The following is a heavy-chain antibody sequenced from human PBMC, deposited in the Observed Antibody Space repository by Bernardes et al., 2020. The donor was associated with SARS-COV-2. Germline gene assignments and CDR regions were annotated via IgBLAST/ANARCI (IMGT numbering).Heavy chain of an antibody. CDR2: IKKKGITYST. CDR3: SRGYCSGGTCYPQFDP. J-gene: IGHJ5*02. V-gene: IGHV3-73*01. D-gene: IGHD2-15*01. CDR1: GFTFSDSA. Sequence: GGSLRLSCAVSGFTFSDSAMHWVRQASGKGLEWVGRIKKKGITYSTAYAASVQGRFTISRDDSKNTAYLQMNSLRTEDTAVYYCSRGYCSGGTCYPQFDPWGQGTLVTVFS.